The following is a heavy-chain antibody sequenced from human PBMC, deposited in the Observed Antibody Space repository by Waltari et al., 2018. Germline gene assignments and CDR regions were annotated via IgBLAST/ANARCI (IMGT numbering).Heavy chain of an antibody. CDR1: GYIFTNYA. V-gene: IGHV7-4-1*02. CDR2: ISTNTGTP. J-gene: IGHJ4*02. Sequence: QVQLVQSGSELKKPGASVKVSCKASGYIFTNYAMNWVRQAPGQGLEWMGWISTNTGTPTFAQGFTGRFVFSLDTSVSTAYLQISSLKAEDTAVYYCARGIQLWGRGSWYFDDWGQETLVTVSS. CDR3: ARGIQLWGRGSWYFDD. D-gene: IGHD5-18*01.